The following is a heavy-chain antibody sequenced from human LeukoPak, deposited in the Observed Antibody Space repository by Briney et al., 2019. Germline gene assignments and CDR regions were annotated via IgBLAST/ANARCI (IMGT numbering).Heavy chain of an antibody. CDR2: IWYDGSNK. D-gene: IGHD6-19*01. CDR1: GFTFSSYG. Sequence: GGSLRLSCAASGFTFSSYGMHWVRQAPGKGLEWVAVIWYDGSNKYYADSVKGRFTISRDNSKNTLYLQMNSLRAEDTAVYYCAKGAVARKNWFDPWGQGTLVTVSS. CDR3: AKGAVARKNWFDP. V-gene: IGHV3-33*06. J-gene: IGHJ5*02.